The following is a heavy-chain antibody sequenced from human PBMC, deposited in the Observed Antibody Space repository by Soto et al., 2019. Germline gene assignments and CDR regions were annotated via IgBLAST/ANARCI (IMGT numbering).Heavy chain of an antibody. CDR1: GFSLSTSGVG. J-gene: IGHJ4*02. CDR2: IYWDDDK. D-gene: IGHD2-15*01. Sequence: QITLKESGPPLVKPTQTLTLTCTFSGFSLSTSGVGVGWIRQPPGKALEWLALIYWDDDKRYSPSLKSRLTLTKDTSKNQVVLTMTNMDPVDTATYYCAHSSGYCSGGSCYSIDYWGQGTLVTVSS. CDR3: AHSSGYCSGGSCYSIDY. V-gene: IGHV2-5*02.